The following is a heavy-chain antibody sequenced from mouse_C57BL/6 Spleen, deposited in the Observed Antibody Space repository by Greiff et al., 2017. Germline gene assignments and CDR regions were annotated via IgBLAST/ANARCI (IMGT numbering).Heavy chain of an antibody. CDR2: IWTGGGT. CDR1: GFSLTSYA. V-gene: IGHV2-9-1*01. J-gene: IGHJ4*01. D-gene: IGHD2-4*01. Sequence: VKLQESGPGLVAPSQSLSIICTVSGFSLTSYAISWVRQPPGKGLEWLGVIWTGGGTNYNSALKSRLSISKDNSKSQVFLKMNSLQTDDTARYYCARNVYYDYDEGYAMDYWGQGTSVTVSS. CDR3: ARNVYYDYDEGYAMDY.